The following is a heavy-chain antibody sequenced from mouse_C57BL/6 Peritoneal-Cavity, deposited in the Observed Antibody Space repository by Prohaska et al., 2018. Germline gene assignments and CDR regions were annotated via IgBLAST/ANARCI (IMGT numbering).Heavy chain of an antibody. CDR2: IIQVDSTI. V-gene: IGHV4-1*01. Sequence: EVTLLQSGGGLVQPGGSLKHSCAASGIDFSRYWMSWVRRAPGKGLEVCVEIIQVDSTINYEPSLKDKCIITRDNDKNTLYMQKSKVRSEDTAVYYCASTDGYYWYFDVWGTGTTVTVAS. CDR1: GIDFSRYW. D-gene: IGHD2-3*01. CDR3: ASTDGYYWYFDV. J-gene: IGHJ1*03.